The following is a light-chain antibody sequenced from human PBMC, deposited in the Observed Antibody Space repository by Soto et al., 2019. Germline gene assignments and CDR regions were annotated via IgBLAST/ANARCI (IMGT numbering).Light chain of an antibody. CDR3: QSYDSSLIWV. J-gene: IGLJ3*02. V-gene: IGLV1-40*01. CDR2: GNS. CDR1: SSNIGAGFD. Sequence: QSVLTQPPSVSEAPGQRVTISCTGSSSNIGAGFDVHWYQQLPGTAPKLLIYGNSHRPSGVPDRFSGSKSGTSASLAITGLQAEDEADYYCQSYDSSLIWVFGGGTKLTVL.